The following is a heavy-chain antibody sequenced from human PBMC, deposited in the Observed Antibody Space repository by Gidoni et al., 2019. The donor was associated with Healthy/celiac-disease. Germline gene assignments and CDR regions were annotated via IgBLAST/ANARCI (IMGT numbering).Heavy chain of an antibody. J-gene: IGHJ4*02. V-gene: IGHV3-7*03. CDR3: ARWQQLDY. D-gene: IGHD6-13*01. CDR1: GFTFSSCW. CDR2: IKQDGSEK. Sequence: EVQLVVPGGCLVQPGGSLRLSCAASGFTFSSCWTSWVRQAPGKGLEWVANIKQDGSEKYYVDFVKGRFTISRDNAKNSLYLQMNSLGAEDTAVYYCARWQQLDYWGQGTLVTVSS.